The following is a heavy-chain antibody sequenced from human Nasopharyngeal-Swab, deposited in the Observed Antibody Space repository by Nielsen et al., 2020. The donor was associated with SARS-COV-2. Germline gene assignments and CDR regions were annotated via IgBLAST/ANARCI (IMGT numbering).Heavy chain of an antibody. Sequence: GESLKISCAASGFTFSSYSMNWVRQAPGKGLEWVSFISSSSSYIYYADSVKGRFTISRDNAKNSLYLQMNSLRAEDTAVYYCARDGVARLFDYWGQGTLVTVSS. CDR3: ARDGVARLFDY. J-gene: IGHJ4*02. CDR2: ISSSSSYI. V-gene: IGHV3-21*01. D-gene: IGHD3-10*01. CDR1: GFTFSSYS.